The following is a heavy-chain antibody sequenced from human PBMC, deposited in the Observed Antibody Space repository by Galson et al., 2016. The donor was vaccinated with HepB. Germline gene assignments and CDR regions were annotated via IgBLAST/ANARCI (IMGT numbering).Heavy chain of an antibody. D-gene: IGHD1-26*01. CDR2: IKDDGSEK. CDR1: GFTFRNYW. J-gene: IGHJ4*02. CDR3: ARAIVGSQTYYFDN. V-gene: IGHV3-7*01. Sequence: SLRLSCAASGFTFRNYWVSWVRQAPGKGLEWVANIKDDGSEKFYVGSVEGRYIISRDNSKNSVFLQMNSLGAEDTAIYYCARAIVGSQTYYFDNWGQGSLVTVSS.